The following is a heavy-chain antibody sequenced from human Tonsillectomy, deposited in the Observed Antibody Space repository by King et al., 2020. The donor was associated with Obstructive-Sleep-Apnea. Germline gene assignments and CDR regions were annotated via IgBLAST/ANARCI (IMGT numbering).Heavy chain of an antibody. Sequence: QLVQSGAEVKKPGSSVKVSCKASGGTFSSYAISWVRQAPGQGLEWMGGIIPIFGTANYAQKFQGRVTITADESTSTAYMELSSLRSEDTAVYYCARDFRGIKGRGGKPTYYYYYGMEVWGQGTTVTVSS. D-gene: IGHD3-10*01. CDR2: IIPIFGTA. CDR3: ARDFRGIKGRGGKPTYYYYYGMEV. CDR1: GGTFSSYA. V-gene: IGHV1-69*01. J-gene: IGHJ6*02.